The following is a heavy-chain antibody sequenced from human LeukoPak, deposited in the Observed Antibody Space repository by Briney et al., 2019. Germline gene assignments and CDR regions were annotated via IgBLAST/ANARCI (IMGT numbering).Heavy chain of an antibody. Sequence: SQTLSLTCTVSGGSIINGGFHWSWIRQLPGKGPEWIGFISDSGSTDYNPSLKSRLTMSLGTSENQFSLNLNSVTAADTAVYYCARHRRKYAGEYHFDYWGQGTLVTVSS. V-gene: IGHV4-31*03. CDR3: ARHRRKYAGEYHFDY. D-gene: IGHD2-2*01. CDR1: GGSIINGGFH. CDR2: ISDSGST. J-gene: IGHJ4*01.